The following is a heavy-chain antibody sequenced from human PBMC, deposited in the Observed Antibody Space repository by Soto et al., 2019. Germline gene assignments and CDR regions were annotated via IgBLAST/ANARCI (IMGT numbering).Heavy chain of an antibody. V-gene: IGHV2-70*01. CDR3: ARIPLYYYDSSGYYPPGYYGMDV. D-gene: IGHD3-22*01. Sequence: SGPTLVNPTQTLTLTCTFSGFSLSTSGMCVSWIRQPPGKALEWLALIDWDDDKYYSTSLKTRLTISKDTSKNQVVLIVTNMDPVDTATYFCARIPLYYYDSSGYYPPGYYGMDVWGQGTTVTVS. CDR2: IDWDDDK. J-gene: IGHJ6*02. CDR1: GFSLSTSGMC.